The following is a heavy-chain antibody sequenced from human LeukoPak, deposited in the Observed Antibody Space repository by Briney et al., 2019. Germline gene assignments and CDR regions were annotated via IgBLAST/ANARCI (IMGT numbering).Heavy chain of an antibody. CDR2: IRYDGSNK. J-gene: IGHJ6*03. D-gene: IGHD3-22*01. V-gene: IGHV3-30*02. CDR1: GFSFRSYA. CDR3: AKGHTQDSSGYPNYYYMDV. Sequence: PGGSLRLSCAASGFSFRSYAMSWVRQAPGKVLEWVAFIRYDGSNKYYADSVKGRFTISRDNSKNTLYLQMNSLRAEDTAVYYCAKGHTQDSSGYPNYYYMDVWGKGTTVTISS.